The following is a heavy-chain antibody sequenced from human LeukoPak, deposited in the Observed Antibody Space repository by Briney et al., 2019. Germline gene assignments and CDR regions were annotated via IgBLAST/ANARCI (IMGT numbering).Heavy chain of an antibody. CDR1: GGTFSNYA. D-gene: IGHD3-22*01. CDR3: VRDGRKYYDSSVLDYFDS. J-gene: IGHJ4*02. CDR2: VLPIFNKT. V-gene: IGHV1-69*05. Sequence: ASVKVSCKASGGTFSNYAINWVRQAPGQGLEWMGGVLPIFNKTNYAQKFQGRVTITTDEFTSAAYMELSSLRSEDTAVYYCVRDGRKYYDSSVLDYFDSWGQGTLVTVYS.